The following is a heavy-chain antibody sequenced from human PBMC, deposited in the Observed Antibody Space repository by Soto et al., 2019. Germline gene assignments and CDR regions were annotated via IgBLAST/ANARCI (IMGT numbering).Heavy chain of an antibody. CDR2: ISTYNGNT. CDR1: GYTFTTYG. Sequence: QVPLVQSAGEVKKPGASVKVSCKASGYTFTTYGITWVRQAPGQGLEYIGWISTYNGNTDFAQKVQNRVTFTTDTSTNTAYMELRSLRPDGTAIYYCARAKVLITPNWFDPWGQGTLVTVSS. J-gene: IGHJ5*02. V-gene: IGHV1-18*01. D-gene: IGHD3-22*01. CDR3: ARAKVLITPNWFDP.